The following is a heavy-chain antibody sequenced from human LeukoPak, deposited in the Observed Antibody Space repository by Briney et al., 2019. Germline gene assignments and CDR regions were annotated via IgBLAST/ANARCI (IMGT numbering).Heavy chain of an antibody. Sequence: GASVKVSCKASAYTFTDHYIHWVRQAPGQGLEWMGWINPNSGGTNSAQKFQGRVTMTRDTSISTAYMELSSLKSDDSAVYYCARVLNRAAAHAGNWFDPWGQGALVTVSS. CDR3: ARVLNRAAAHAGNWFDP. D-gene: IGHD6-13*01. J-gene: IGHJ5*02. CDR1: AYTFTDHY. CDR2: INPNSGGT. V-gene: IGHV1-2*02.